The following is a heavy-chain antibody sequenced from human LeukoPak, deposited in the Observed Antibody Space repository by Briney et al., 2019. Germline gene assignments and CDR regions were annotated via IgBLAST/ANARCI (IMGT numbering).Heavy chain of an antibody. CDR3: ARGYKPIVVVITTWFDP. V-gene: IGHV4-34*01. J-gene: IGHJ5*02. CDR1: GGSFSGYY. D-gene: IGHD3-22*01. Sequence: SETLSLTCAVYGGSFSGYYWSWIRQAPGKGLEWIGEINHSGSTNYNPSLKSRVTISVDTSKNQFSLKLSSVTAADTAVYYCARGYKPIVVVITTWFDPWGQGTLVTVSS. CDR2: INHSGST.